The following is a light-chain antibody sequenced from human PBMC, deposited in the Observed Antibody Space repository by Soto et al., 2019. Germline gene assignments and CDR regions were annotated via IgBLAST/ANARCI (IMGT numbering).Light chain of an antibody. Sequence: QSVLTQPPSVSGAPGQRVTISCTGSSSNIGAGYDVHWYQQLPGTAPKLLIYGNNNRPSGVPDRFSGSKSGTSASLAITGLQAEDEADYSCQSYDSSLSGDVVFGGGTKLTVL. CDR1: SSNIGAGYD. J-gene: IGLJ2*01. V-gene: IGLV1-40*01. CDR3: QSYDSSLSGDVV. CDR2: GNN.